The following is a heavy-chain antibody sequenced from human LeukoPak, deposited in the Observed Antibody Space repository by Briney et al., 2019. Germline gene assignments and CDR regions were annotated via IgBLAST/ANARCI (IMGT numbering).Heavy chain of an antibody. CDR3: ARRYCSSTSCTLDC. J-gene: IGHJ4*02. Sequence: GESLRLSCAASGFTFSSYAMTWVRQAPGKGLEWVSYISSGTTTIYYADSVKGRFTISRDNAKNSLYLQMNSLRAEDTAVYYCARRYCSSTSCTLDCWGQGTLVTVSS. V-gene: IGHV3-48*04. CDR1: GFTFSSYA. D-gene: IGHD2-2*01. CDR2: ISSGTTTI.